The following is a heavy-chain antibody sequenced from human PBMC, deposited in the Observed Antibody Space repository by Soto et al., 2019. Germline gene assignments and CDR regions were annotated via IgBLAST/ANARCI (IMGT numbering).Heavy chain of an antibody. D-gene: IGHD3-3*01. Sequence: EVQLVESGGRLVQPGRSLRLSCVGTGLNFDDFAMHWVRQAPGKGLEWVSGITWNSRVLAYADSVKGRFTISRDNARNSRYLQMDSRRDEDTALYYCAKGRYDFWSPYYVDSWGQGTLVTVSS. CDR2: ITWNSRVL. CDR3: AKGRYDFWSPYYVDS. J-gene: IGHJ4*02. CDR1: GLNFDDFA. V-gene: IGHV3-9*01.